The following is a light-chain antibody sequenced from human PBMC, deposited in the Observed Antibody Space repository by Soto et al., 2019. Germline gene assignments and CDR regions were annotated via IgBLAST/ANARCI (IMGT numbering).Light chain of an antibody. CDR3: QQFGSSPRT. CDR1: QSFVNMY. CDR2: GAS. J-gene: IGKJ1*01. V-gene: IGKV3-20*01. Sequence: IVLTQSPGTLSLSPGERATLSCRASQSFVNMYLAWYQQKPGQAPRLLMYGASRRPTGIPDRFSGSGSGTDLTITISRLEPEDFEVYYCQQFGSSPRTFGQGTKVDIK.